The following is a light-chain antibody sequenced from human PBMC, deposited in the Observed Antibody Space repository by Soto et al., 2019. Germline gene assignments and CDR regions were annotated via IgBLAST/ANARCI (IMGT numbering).Light chain of an antibody. Sequence: QSVLTQPPSASGTPGQRVTISCSGSSSNIGSNYVYWYQQLPGTAPTNLLYRNNQRPSGVPDRFSGSKSGTSASLVISGLQAEDEADYYCPSYDSSLSGWVFGGGTKLTVL. J-gene: IGLJ3*02. CDR1: SSNIGSNY. V-gene: IGLV1-47*01. CDR2: RNN. CDR3: PSYDSSLSGWV.